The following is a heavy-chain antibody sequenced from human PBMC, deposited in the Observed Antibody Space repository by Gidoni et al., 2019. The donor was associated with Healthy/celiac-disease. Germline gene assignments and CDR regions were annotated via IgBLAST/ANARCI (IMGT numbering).Heavy chain of an antibody. CDR1: GGSISSSSYY. V-gene: IGHV4-39*01. J-gene: IGHJ4*02. D-gene: IGHD6-25*01. Sequence: QLQLQESGPGLVKPSETLSLTCTVSGGSISSSSYYWGWIRQPPGKGLEWIGSIYYSGSTYYNPSLKSRVTISVDTSKNQFSLKLSSVTAADTAVYYCARHSPLTSYSSGFDYWGQGTLVTVSS. CDR2: IYYSGST. CDR3: ARHSPLTSYSSGFDY.